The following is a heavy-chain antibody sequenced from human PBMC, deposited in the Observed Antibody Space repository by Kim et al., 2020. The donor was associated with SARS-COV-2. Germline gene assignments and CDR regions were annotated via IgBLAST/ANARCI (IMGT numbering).Heavy chain of an antibody. CDR1: GFTFSSYA. J-gene: IGHJ3*02. CDR3: TIWFGELSPYDALDI. Sequence: GGSLRLSCAASGFTFSSYAMHWVRQAPGKGLEWVAVISYDGSNKYYADSVKGRFTISRDNSKNTLYLQMNSLRAEDTAVYYCTIWFGELSPYDALDIWG. V-gene: IGHV3-30*04. CDR2: ISYDGSNK. D-gene: IGHD3-10*01.